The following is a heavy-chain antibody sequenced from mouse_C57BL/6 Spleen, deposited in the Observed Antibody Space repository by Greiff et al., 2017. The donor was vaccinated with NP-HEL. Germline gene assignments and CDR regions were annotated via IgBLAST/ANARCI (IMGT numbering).Heavy chain of an antibody. CDR2: ISSGGDYI. CDR3: TQKDSSGYGFAY. V-gene: IGHV5-9-1*02. D-gene: IGHD3-2*02. J-gene: IGHJ3*01. CDR1: GFTFSSYA. Sequence: DVHLVESGEGLVKPGGSLKLSCAASGFTFSSYAMSWVRQTPEKRLEWVAYISSGGDYIYYADTVKGRFTISRDNARNTLYLQMSSLKSEDTAMYDCTQKDSSGYGFAYWGQGTLVTVSA.